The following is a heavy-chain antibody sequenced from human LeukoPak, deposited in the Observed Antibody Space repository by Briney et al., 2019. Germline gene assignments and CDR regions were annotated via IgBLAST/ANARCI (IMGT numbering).Heavy chain of an antibody. Sequence: GGSLRLSCAASGFTFSNYGMHWVRQAPGKGLEWVAVISYDGSNKYYADSVKGRFTISRDNSKNTLYLQMNSLRAEDMAVYYCAKALGYSYGTDYWGQGTLVTVSS. V-gene: IGHV3-30*18. CDR2: ISYDGSNK. CDR1: GFTFSNYG. D-gene: IGHD5-18*01. CDR3: AKALGYSYGTDY. J-gene: IGHJ4*02.